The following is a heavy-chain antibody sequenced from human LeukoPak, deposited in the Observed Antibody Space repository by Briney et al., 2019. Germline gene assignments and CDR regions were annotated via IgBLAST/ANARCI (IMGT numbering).Heavy chain of an antibody. D-gene: IGHD2-2*01. CDR1: GFTFSSYA. CDR2: ISGSGGST. J-gene: IGHJ4*02. CDR3: AKVSLFVVVPAANFDY. Sequence: GGSLRLSCAASGFTFSSYAMSWVRQAPGKGLEWVSAISGSGGSTYYADSVKGRFTISRDNSKNTLYLQMNSLRAEDTAVYYCAKVSLFVVVPAANFDYWGQGTLVTVSS. V-gene: IGHV3-23*01.